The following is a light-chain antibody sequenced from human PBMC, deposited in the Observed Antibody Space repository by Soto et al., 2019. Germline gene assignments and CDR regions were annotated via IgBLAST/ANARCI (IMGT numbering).Light chain of an antibody. CDR1: SSNIGGYNV. Sequence: QSALTQPASVSGSPGQSITISCSGTSSNIGGYNVVSWYQQHPGKAPKVIVYEGIKRPSGVSDRFSGSTSGSTASLTISGLQAEDVAEYYCCSYVGATTYVFGSGTKLTVL. V-gene: IGLV2-23*01. CDR3: CSYVGATTYV. CDR2: EGI. J-gene: IGLJ1*01.